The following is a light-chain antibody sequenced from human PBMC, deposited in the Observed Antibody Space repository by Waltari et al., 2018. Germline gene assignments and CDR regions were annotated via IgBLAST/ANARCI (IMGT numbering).Light chain of an antibody. J-gene: IGLJ2*01. Sequence: QSALTQPPSASGSPGQSVTISCTGPRSAVGGYTYVPWYQQHPGKAPKLMIYEVSKRPSGVPDRFSGSKSGNTASLTVSGLQAEDEADYYCSSYAGSNNFVVFGGGTKLTVL. CDR1: RSAVGGYTY. CDR2: EVS. V-gene: IGLV2-8*01. CDR3: SSYAGSNNFVV.